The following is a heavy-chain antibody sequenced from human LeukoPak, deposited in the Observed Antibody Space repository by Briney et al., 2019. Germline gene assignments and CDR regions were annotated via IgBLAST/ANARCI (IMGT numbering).Heavy chain of an antibody. Sequence: SDTLSLTCTVSGGSISSGSYYWSWIRQHPGKDLEWIGYIYYSGSPYYNPSLRNRVTISLDTSKNQFSLKLSSVTAADTAVYYCARDRKGYPLDYWGQGTLVTVSS. CDR1: GGSISSGSYY. J-gene: IGHJ4*02. CDR3: ARDRKGYPLDY. V-gene: IGHV4-31*03. D-gene: IGHD6-13*01. CDR2: IYYSGSP.